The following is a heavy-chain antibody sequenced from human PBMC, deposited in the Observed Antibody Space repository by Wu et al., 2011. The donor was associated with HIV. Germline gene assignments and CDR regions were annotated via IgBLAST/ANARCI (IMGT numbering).Heavy chain of an antibody. CDR2: IIPVFGTA. D-gene: IGHD1-14*01. J-gene: IGHJ4*02. CDR1: GGTFSTYA. Sequence: QVQLVQSGTEVKKPGSPVKVSCKASGGTFSTYAISWVRQAPGQGLEWMGGIIPVFGTANYTQKFQGRVTITADKSTSTAYMELSSLRSEDTAVYYCASRLTWYTGLQNYFAFWGQGDPGRRLL. CDR3: ASRLTWYTGLQNYFAF. V-gene: IGHV1-69*14.